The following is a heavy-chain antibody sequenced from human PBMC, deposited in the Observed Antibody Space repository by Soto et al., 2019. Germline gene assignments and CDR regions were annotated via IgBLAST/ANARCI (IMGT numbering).Heavy chain of an antibody. J-gene: IGHJ4*02. V-gene: IGHV1-18*01. CDR2: ISAYNGNT. CDR1: GYTFTSYG. CDR3: ARDPLYGDWYFAC. Sequence: QVQLVQSGAEVKKPGASVKVSCKASGYTFTSYGISWGRQAPGQGLEWMGWISAYNGNTNYAQKLHGRVTMTTDTSTRTAYMEPRSLRSDDTAVYDCARDPLYGDWYFACWGQVTLVTFSS. D-gene: IGHD4-17*01.